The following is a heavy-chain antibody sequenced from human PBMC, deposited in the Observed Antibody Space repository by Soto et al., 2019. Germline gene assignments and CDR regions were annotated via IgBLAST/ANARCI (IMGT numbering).Heavy chain of an antibody. D-gene: IGHD3-9*01. Sequence: SVKVSCKASGGTFSSYAISWVRQAPGQGLEWMGGIIPIFGTANYAQKFQGRVTITADESTSTAYMELSSLRSEDTAVYYCARDIRVRDDIWVTNYFDYWGQGTLVTVSS. J-gene: IGHJ4*02. CDR2: IIPIFGTA. CDR3: ARDIRVRDDIWVTNYFDY. CDR1: GGTFSSYA. V-gene: IGHV1-69*13.